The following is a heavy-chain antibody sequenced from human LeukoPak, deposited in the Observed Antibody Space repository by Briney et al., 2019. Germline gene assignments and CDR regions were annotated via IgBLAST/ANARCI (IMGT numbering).Heavy chain of an antibody. D-gene: IGHD2-2*02. Sequence: PSETLSLTCAVYGGSFSGYYWSWIRQPPGKGLEWIGEINHSGSTSYNPSLKSRVTISVDTSKNQFSLKLSSVTAADTAVYYCARLGARVYMGRRYFDYWGQGTLVTVSS. J-gene: IGHJ4*02. CDR2: INHSGST. V-gene: IGHV4-34*01. CDR3: ARLGARVYMGRRYFDY. CDR1: GGSFSGYY.